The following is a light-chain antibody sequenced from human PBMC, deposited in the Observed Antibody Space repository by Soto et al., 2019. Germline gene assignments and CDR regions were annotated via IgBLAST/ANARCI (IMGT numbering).Light chain of an antibody. CDR1: QSVSSN. CDR3: QQYNNWPLYT. J-gene: IGKJ2*01. CDR2: GAS. V-gene: IGKV3D-15*01. Sequence: EVVMTQSPATLSVSPGERATLSCRASQSVSSNLAWYQQNPGQAPRLLIFGASTRATGLPARFSGSGSWIEFTLTISSLQSEDFAVYYCQQYNNWPLYTFGQGTKLEIK.